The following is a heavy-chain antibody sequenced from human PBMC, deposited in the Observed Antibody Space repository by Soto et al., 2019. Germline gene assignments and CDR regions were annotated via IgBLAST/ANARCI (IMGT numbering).Heavy chain of an antibody. CDR2: VSGSGGST. CDR1: GFTFSSYA. D-gene: IGHD2-2*01. Sequence: GGSLRLSCAASGFTFSSYAMSWVRQAPGKGLEWVSTVSGSGGSTYYADSVKGRFTISRDNSKNTLYLQINSLRAEDTAVYYCANYKYGSGASGSAGFDYGGEEPLVTVPS. CDR3: ANYKYGSGASGSAGFDY. J-gene: IGHJ4*02. V-gene: IGHV3-23*01.